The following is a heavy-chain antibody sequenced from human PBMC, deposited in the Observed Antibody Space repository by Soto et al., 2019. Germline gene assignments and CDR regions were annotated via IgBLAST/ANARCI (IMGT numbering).Heavy chain of an antibody. CDR1: GGSFSGYY. Sequence: PSETLSLTCAVYGGSFSGYYWSWIRQPPGKGLEWIGEINHSGSTNYNPSLKSRVTISVDTSKNQFSLKLSSVTAADTAVYYCARASLRGYSYGYWGQGTLFTVPS. D-gene: IGHD5-18*01. CDR3: ARASLRGYSYGY. J-gene: IGHJ4*02. V-gene: IGHV4-34*01. CDR2: INHSGST.